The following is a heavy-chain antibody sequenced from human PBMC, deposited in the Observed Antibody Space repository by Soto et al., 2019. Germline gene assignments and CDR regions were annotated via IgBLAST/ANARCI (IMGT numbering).Heavy chain of an antibody. D-gene: IGHD5-12*01. CDR1: GGSISSGAYY. CDR3: ASYIVAPPRFNP. J-gene: IGHJ5*02. Sequence: PSETLSRTCTVSGGSISSGAYYWSWSRKPPGTGLEWIGYIYYSGTNDYTQSLKSRVPISVDTSNNQFSLKLTSVTAAAPAVDSCASYIVAPPRFNPCGHGTPVTLSS. CDR2: IYYSGTN. V-gene: IGHV4-30-4*01.